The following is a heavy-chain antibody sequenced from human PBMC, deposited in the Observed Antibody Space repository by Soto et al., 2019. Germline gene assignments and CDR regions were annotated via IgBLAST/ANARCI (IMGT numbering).Heavy chain of an antibody. CDR3: ARSAVVTGHILDY. V-gene: IGHV4-31*03. J-gene: IGHJ4*02. CDR2: IYYSGST. D-gene: IGHD2-21*02. Sequence: SETLSLTCTVSGGSISSGGYYWSWIRQHPGKGLEWIGYIYYSGSTYYNPSLKSRVTISVDTSKNQFSLKLSSVTAADTAVYYCARSAVVTGHILDYWAQGTLVTVSS. CDR1: GGSISSGGYY.